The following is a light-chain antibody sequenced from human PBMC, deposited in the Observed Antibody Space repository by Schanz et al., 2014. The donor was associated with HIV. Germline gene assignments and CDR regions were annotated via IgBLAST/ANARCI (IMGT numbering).Light chain of an antibody. CDR3: SSFAGRRNLL. CDR1: SSNIGTNT. J-gene: IGLJ3*02. CDR2: EVD. Sequence: QSVLTQPLSASGTPGQRVNMSCSGSSSNIGTNTVNWYQHHPGKAPKLLIYEVDKRPSGVPNRFSGSKSGNAASLTVSGLQADDEADYYCSSFAGRRNLLFGGGTQLTVL. V-gene: IGLV1-44*01.